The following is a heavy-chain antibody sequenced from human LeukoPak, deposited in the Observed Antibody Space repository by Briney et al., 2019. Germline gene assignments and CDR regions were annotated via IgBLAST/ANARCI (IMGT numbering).Heavy chain of an antibody. V-gene: IGHV4-39*07. CDR1: GGSFSSSSYY. CDR3: ARESYYDSRGYSHDAFDI. Sequence: SETLSLTCSVSGGSFSSSSYYWGWIRQPPGKGLEWIGSIYYSGNTYYNSSLKSRVTISGDTSKSQFSLKLSSVTAADTAVYYCARESYYDSRGYSHDAFDIWGQGTMVTVSS. CDR2: IYYSGNT. J-gene: IGHJ3*02. D-gene: IGHD3-22*01.